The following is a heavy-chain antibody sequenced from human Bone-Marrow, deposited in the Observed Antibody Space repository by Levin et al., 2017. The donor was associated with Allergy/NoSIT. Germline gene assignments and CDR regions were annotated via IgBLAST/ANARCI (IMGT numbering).Heavy chain of an antibody. Sequence: SGPTLVKPTQTLTLTCTFSGFSLSPSGMCVSWIRQPPGKALEWLARIDWDDDKYYSTSLKTRLTISKDTSKNQVVLTMTNMDPVDTATYYCARIRYYYDSSGYYDRNYYYDYGMDVWGQGTTVTVSS. D-gene: IGHD3-22*01. CDR3: ARIRYYYDSSGYYDRNYYYDYGMDV. V-gene: IGHV2-70*11. CDR1: GFSLSPSGMC. CDR2: IDWDDDK. J-gene: IGHJ6*02.